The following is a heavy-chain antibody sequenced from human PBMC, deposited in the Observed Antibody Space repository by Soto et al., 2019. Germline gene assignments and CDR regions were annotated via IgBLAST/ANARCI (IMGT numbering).Heavy chain of an antibody. CDR2: ITGSGDTT. V-gene: IGHV3-23*01. CDR1: GFTFSSYA. CDR3: AKERRYEYGDYGRFDY. Sequence: PGGSLRLSCAASGFTFSSYAMSWVRQATGKGLEWVSVITGSGDTTDYADSVKGRFTISRDQSKNTLYLQMTSLRLEDTAVYYCAKERRYEYGDYGRFDYWGQGTLVTVSS. J-gene: IGHJ4*02. D-gene: IGHD4-17*01.